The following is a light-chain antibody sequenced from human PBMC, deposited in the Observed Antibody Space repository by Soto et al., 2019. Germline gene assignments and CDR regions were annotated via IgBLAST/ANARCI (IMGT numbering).Light chain of an antibody. CDR3: AAWDDSLNGRV. CDR2: SNN. V-gene: IGLV1-44*01. J-gene: IGLJ3*02. Sequence: QSVLTQPPSASATPGQRVTISCSGGSSNIGSQTVNWYQQLPGTAPKLLIYSNNQRPSGVPGRFSGSKSGTSASLAISGLQSEDEADYYFAAWDDSLNGRVFGGGTKLTVL. CDR1: SSNIGSQT.